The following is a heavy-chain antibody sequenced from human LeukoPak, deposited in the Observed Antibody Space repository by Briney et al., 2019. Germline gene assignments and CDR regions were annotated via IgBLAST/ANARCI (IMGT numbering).Heavy chain of an antibody. D-gene: IGHD3-10*01. CDR1: GYTFTSYD. CDR2: MNPNSGNT. J-gene: IGHJ5*02. V-gene: IGHV1-8*01. CDR3: ARGVWRYYGSGSYRPNWFDP. Sequence: ASVKVSCKASGYTFTSYDINWVRQATGQGLEWMGWMNPNSGNTGYAQKFQGRVTITRNTSISTAYMELSSLRSEDTAVYYCARGVWRYYGSGSYRPNWFDPWGQGTLVTVSS.